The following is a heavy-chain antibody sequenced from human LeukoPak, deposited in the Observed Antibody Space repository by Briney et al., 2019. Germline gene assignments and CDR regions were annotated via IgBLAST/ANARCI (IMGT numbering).Heavy chain of an antibody. CDR1: GFTFRNHG. Sequence: GGTLRLSCTASGFTFRNHGMNWVRQAPGKGLEWVSGISPNGGITYYADSVKGRFTISRDNSRNTVSLQMNYLRAEDTAVYYCAKAPYSSVPRSGWFDPWGQGTLVTVSS. CDR2: ISPNGGIT. CDR3: AKAPYSSVPRSGWFDP. J-gene: IGHJ5*02. D-gene: IGHD2-15*01. V-gene: IGHV3-23*01.